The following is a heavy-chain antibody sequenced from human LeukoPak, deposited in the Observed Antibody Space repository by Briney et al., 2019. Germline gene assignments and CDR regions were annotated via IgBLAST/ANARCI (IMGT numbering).Heavy chain of an antibody. CDR3: AKDSGIVGATDAFDI. J-gene: IGHJ3*02. D-gene: IGHD1-26*01. V-gene: IGHV3-23*01. Sequence: EGSLRLSCAASGFTFSSYAMSWVRQAPGKGLEWVSAISGSGGSTYYADSVKGRFTISRDNSKNTLYLQMNSLRAEDTAVYYCAKDSGIVGATDAFDIWGQGTMVTVSS. CDR1: GFTFSSYA. CDR2: ISGSGGST.